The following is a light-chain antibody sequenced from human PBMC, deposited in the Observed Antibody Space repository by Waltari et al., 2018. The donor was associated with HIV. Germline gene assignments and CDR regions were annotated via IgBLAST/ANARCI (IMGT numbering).Light chain of an antibody. CDR2: LNSDGSH. J-gene: IGLJ2*01. V-gene: IGLV4-69*01. Sequence: QLVLTQSPSASASLGASVKLTCTLSSGHSSYALASHQQKSEKGPRYLMKLNSDGSHNKGDGIPDRFSGSSSGAERYLTISSLQSEDEADYYCQTWGTGIRVFGGGTKLTVL. CDR3: QTWGTGIRV. CDR1: SGHSSYA.